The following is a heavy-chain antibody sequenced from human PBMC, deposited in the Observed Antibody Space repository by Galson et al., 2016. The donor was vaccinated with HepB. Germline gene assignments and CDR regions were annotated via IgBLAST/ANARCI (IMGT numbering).Heavy chain of an antibody. Sequence: PALVKPTQTLTLTCTFSGFSLSTSGMCVSWIRQPPGKALEWLALIDWDDDKYYTTSLKTRLTISKDTSKNQVVLTMTNMDPVDTATYYCARIRGVPATAAGQTTVLGWFDPWGQGTLVTVSS. D-gene: IGHD6-13*01. J-gene: IGHJ5*02. CDR2: IDWDDDK. V-gene: IGHV2-70*01. CDR1: GFSLSTSGMC. CDR3: ARIRGVPATAAGQTTVLGWFDP.